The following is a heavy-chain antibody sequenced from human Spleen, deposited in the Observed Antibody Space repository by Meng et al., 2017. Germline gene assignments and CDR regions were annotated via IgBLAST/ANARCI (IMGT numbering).Heavy chain of an antibody. J-gene: IGHJ4*02. CDR3: ARVDTAMASHFDY. V-gene: IGHV1-69*02. CDR1: GGTFSSYT. CDR2: IIPILDIA. D-gene: IGHD5-18*01. Sequence: VKRVQSGAGGKKPGPRLKVSCKAFGGTFSSYTFTWVRQAPGQGLEWMGRIIPILDIANYAQKFQGRVTINADKSTTYMELSSLRSEDTAVYYCARVDTAMASHFDYWGQGTLVTVSS.